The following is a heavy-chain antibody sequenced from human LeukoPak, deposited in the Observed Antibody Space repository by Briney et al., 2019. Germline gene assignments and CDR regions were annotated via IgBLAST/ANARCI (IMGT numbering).Heavy chain of an antibody. D-gene: IGHD6-19*01. V-gene: IGHV3-48*01. J-gene: IGHJ4*02. CDR3: ARGGFDTPGWLDY. Sequence: SVKGRFTISRDNAKNSLYLQMNSLRAEDTAVYYCARGGFDTPGWLDYWGQGALVTVSS.